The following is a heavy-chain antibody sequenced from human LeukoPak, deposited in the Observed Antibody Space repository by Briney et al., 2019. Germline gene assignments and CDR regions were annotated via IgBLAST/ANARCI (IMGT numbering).Heavy chain of an antibody. CDR3: AKRTIPAAPFDY. V-gene: IGHV3-23*01. J-gene: IGHJ4*02. Sequence: GGSLRLSCAASGSTLSSYAMSWVRQAPGKGLEWVSSISGSGGSTYYADSVKGRFTISRDNSKNTLYLQMNSLRAEDTAVYYCAKRTIPAAPFDYWGQGTLVTVSS. D-gene: IGHD2-2*01. CDR2: ISGSGGST. CDR1: GSTLSSYA.